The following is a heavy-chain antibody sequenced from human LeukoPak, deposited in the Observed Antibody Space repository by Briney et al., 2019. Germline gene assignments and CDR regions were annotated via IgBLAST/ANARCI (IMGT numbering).Heavy chain of an antibody. D-gene: IGHD5-18*01. V-gene: IGHV4-39*01. CDR2: MYYTGST. Sequence: KTSETLSLTCTVSGGSISSSSYYWGWIRQPPGKGLEWIGSMYYTGSTYYNPPLKSRVSISVDTSRNQFSLKLTSVTAADTAVYYCASHRIQPPVLMDVWGQGTTVTVSS. J-gene: IGHJ6*02. CDR3: ASHRIQPPVLMDV. CDR1: GGSISSSSYY.